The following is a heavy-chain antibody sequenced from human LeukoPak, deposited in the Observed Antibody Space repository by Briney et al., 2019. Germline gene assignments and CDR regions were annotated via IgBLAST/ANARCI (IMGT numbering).Heavy chain of an antibody. CDR3: ARDHFDGSAFYGYYYGMDV. V-gene: IGHV3-23*01. J-gene: IGHJ6*02. Sequence: GGSLRLSCTPSGFTFSNYAMTWVRQAPGKGLEWVSGISGSGGSTHYADSVKGRFAISRDNSKITLSLQMNSLRAEDTAVYYCARDHFDGSAFYGYYYGMDVWGQGTTVTVSS. D-gene: IGHD3-22*01. CDR2: ISGSGGST. CDR1: GFTFSNYA.